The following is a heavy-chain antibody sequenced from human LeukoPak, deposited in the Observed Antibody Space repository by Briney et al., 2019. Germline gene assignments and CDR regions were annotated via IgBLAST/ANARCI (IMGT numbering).Heavy chain of an antibody. D-gene: IGHD2-2*01. CDR3: ARALGRDCSSTSCYFDY. Sequence: SVTVSCKASGGTFSSYAISWVRQAPGQGLEWMGGIIPIFGTANYAQKFQGRVTITTDESTSTAYMELSSLRSEDTAVYYCARALGRDCSSTSCYFDYWGQGTLVTVSS. CDR1: GGTFSSYA. CDR2: IIPIFGTA. V-gene: IGHV1-69*05. J-gene: IGHJ4*02.